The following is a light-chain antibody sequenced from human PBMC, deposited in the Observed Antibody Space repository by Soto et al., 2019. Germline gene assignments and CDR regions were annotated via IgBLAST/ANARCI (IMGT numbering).Light chain of an antibody. CDR2: GAT. J-gene: IGKJ3*01. CDR3: QKYNHAPIT. V-gene: IGKV1-27*01. Sequence: DIQMTQSPYSLSASIGDRVTITCRASQAISIYLAWYQQKPGKVPNLLIYGATTLQSGVPSRFSGSGSGTEFTLNISRLQPEDVGTYYFQKYNHAPITFGPGTKVDIK. CDR1: QAISIY.